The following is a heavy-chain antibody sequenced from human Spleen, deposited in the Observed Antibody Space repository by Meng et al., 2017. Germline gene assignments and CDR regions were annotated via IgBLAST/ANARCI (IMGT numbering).Heavy chain of an antibody. CDR1: GGSTSSSSYYY. CDR2: IDNTGST. CDR3: ARGPYYYGSGSYFGD. V-gene: IGHV4-39*07. Sequence: SETLSLTCTVYGGSTSSSSYYYWGWIRQPPGKGLEWLGRIDNTGSTYYSPPRRSRVTISADTSKNQCSLMLTSVTAADTAGYYCARGPYYYGSGSYFGDWGQGTLVTVSS. J-gene: IGHJ4*02. D-gene: IGHD3-10*01.